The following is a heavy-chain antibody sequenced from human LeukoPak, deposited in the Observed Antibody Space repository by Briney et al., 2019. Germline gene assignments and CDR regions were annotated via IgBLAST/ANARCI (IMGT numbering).Heavy chain of an antibody. CDR1: GITFNSYT. CDR3: AKSVYGAFDY. V-gene: IGHV3-21*04. CDR2: ISSSSSYI. D-gene: IGHD4-17*01. J-gene: IGHJ4*02. Sequence: PGGSLRLSCAASGITFNSYTMNWVRQAPGKGLEWVSSISSSSSYIYYADSVKGRFTISRDNSKNTLYLQMNSLRAEDTAVYYCAKSVYGAFDYWGQGTLVTVSS.